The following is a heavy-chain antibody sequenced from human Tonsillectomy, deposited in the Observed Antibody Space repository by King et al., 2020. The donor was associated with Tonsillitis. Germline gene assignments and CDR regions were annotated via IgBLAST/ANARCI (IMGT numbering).Heavy chain of an antibody. Sequence: QLQESGPGLVKPSETLSLTCTVSGGSVSSGSYYWSWIRQPPGQGLEWIGYIYYSGSTNYNPSLKSRVTISVDTSKNQFSLKLSSVTAADTAVYYCARDTRKAGFDPWGQGTLVTVSS. CDR1: GGSVSSGSYY. CDR2: IYYSGST. V-gene: IGHV4-61*01. J-gene: IGHJ5*02. CDR3: ARDTRKAGFDP.